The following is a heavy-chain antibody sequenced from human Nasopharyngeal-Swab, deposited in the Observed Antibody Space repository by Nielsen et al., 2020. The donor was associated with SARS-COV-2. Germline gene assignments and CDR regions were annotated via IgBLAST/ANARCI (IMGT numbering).Heavy chain of an antibody. CDR2: ISGSGGST. CDR3: AKGAVAGVGGYYYYMDV. V-gene: IGHV3-23*01. J-gene: IGHJ6*03. D-gene: IGHD6-19*01. CDR1: GFTFSSYA. Sequence: GESLKISYAASGFTFSSYAMSWVRQAPGKGLEWVSAISGSGGSTYYADSVKGRFTISRDNSKNTLYLQMNSLRAEDTAVYYCAKGAVAGVGGYYYYMDVWGKGTTVTVSS.